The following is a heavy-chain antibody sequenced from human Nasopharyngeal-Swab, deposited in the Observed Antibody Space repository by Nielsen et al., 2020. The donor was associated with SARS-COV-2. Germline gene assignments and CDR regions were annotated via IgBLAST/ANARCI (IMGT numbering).Heavy chain of an antibody. Sequence: GGSLRLSCAASGFTFSSYEMNWVRQAPGRGLEWVSYISSSGSTIYYADSVKGRFTISRDNAKNSLYLQMNSLRAEDTAVYYCARGGEAGYYYYGMDVWGQGTTVTVSS. V-gene: IGHV3-48*03. D-gene: IGHD2-21*01. CDR1: GFTFSSYE. CDR2: ISSSGSTI. CDR3: ARGGEAGYYYYGMDV. J-gene: IGHJ6*02.